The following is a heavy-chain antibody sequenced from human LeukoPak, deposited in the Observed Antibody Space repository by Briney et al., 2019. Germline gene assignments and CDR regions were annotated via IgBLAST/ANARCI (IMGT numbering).Heavy chain of an antibody. D-gene: IGHD6-6*01. CDR2: IIPIFGTA. CDR3: ASCSSSHYYFDY. J-gene: IGHJ4*02. V-gene: IGHV1-69*01. Sequence: SVKVSCKASGGTFSSYAISWVRQAPGHGLEWMGGIIPIFGTANYAQKFQGRVTITADESTSTAYMELSSLRSEDTAVYYCASCSSSHYYFDYWGQGTLVTASS. CDR1: GGTFSSYA.